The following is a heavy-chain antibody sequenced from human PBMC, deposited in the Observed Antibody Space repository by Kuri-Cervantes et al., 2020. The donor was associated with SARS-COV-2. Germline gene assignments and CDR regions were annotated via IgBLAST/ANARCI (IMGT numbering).Heavy chain of an antibody. J-gene: IGHJ4*02. CDR2: IIPILGIA. CDR1: GGTFSSYA. V-gene: IGHV1-69*10. Sequence: SVKVSCKASGGTFSSYAISWVRQAPGQGLEWMGGIIPILGIANYAQKFQGRVTITADKSTSTAYMELSSLRSEDTAVYYCARGLLAAAGKVPFDYWGQGTLVTVSS. D-gene: IGHD6-13*01. CDR3: ARGLLAAAGKVPFDY.